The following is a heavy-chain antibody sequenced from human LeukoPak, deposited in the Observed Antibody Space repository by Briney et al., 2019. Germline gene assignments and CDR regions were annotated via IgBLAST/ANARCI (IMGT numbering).Heavy chain of an antibody. Sequence: AGGSLRLSCAASGFTVRSNYMSWVRQAPGKGLEWVSVIHSGGTTFYADSVKGRITISRDDSKNTLYLQMNSLRAEDTAVDYCATGSLGDYYYGMDVWGQGTTVTVSS. CDR1: GFTVRSNY. CDR2: IHSGGTT. J-gene: IGHJ6*02. V-gene: IGHV3-66*01. CDR3: ATGSLGDYYYGMDV. D-gene: IGHD6-13*01.